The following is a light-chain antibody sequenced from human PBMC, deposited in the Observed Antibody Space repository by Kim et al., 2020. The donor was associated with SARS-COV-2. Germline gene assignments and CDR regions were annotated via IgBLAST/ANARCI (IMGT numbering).Light chain of an antibody. CDR3: YFAADNNLV. CDR2: KDS. Sequence: SYELTQPSSVSVAPGQTARITCSGDEVAKKYVRWLQQKSGQAPAVVIYKDSERPSGIPERISGSSSGTTATLSISGAQVDDEADYYCYFAADNNLVFGGGTKLTVL. J-gene: IGLJ3*02. CDR1: EVAKKY. V-gene: IGLV3-27*01.